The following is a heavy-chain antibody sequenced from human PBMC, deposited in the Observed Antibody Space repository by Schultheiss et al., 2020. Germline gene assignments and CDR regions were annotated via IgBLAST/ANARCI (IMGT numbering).Heavy chain of an antibody. D-gene: IGHD3-3*01. CDR2: IYYSGST. CDR3: ARSDNQWSGYFSFRGNWFDP. V-gene: IGHV4-39*01. Sequence: SETLSLTCAVSGGSISSSNWWSWVRQPPGKGLEWIGSIYYSGSTYYNPSLKSRVTISVDTSKNQFSLKLSSVTAADTAVYYCARSDNQWSGYFSFRGNWFDPWGQGTLVTVSS. J-gene: IGHJ5*02. CDR1: GGSISSSNW.